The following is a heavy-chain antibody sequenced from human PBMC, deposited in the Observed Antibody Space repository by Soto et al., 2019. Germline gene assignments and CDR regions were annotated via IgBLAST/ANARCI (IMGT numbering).Heavy chain of an antibody. J-gene: IGHJ6*02. Sequence: QVQLVQSGAAVKKLGASVKVSCKASGYTLTSYDINWVRQATGQGLEWMGWMNLNSGNTGYAQKFQGRVTMTRNTSISTAYMDLSSLRSEDTAVYYCARERSGSRMDVWGQGTTVTVSS. CDR3: ARERSGSRMDV. CDR2: MNLNSGNT. D-gene: IGHD3-10*01. CDR1: GYTLTSYD. V-gene: IGHV1-8*01.